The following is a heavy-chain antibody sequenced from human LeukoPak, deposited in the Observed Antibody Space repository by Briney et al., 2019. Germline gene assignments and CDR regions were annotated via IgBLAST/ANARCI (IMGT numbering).Heavy chain of an antibody. D-gene: IGHD6-19*01. CDR2: IKSKTDDGTT. J-gene: IGHJ6*03. CDR3: AKDQGWLSQENGYMDV. Sequence: GGSLRLSCAASGFTFSNACMSWVRQAPGRGLEWVGRIKSKTDDGTTDYAAPVKGRFSISRDDSKNTLYLQMNSLRAEDTAVYYCAKDQGWLSQENGYMDVWGKGTTVTISS. V-gene: IGHV3-15*01. CDR1: GFTFSNAC.